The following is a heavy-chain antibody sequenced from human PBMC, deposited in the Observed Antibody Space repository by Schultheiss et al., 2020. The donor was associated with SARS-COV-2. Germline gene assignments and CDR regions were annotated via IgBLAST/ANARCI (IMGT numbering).Heavy chain of an antibody. Sequence: GGSLRLSCAASFSSYAMSWVRQAPGKGLEWVSGISGSGGSTYYADSVRGRFTISRDNSKNTLYLQMNSLRAEDTAVYYCAKGAYYYDSSGYYSFDYWGQGTLVTVSS. CDR3: AKGAYYYDSSGYYSFDY. V-gene: IGHV3-23*01. CDR1: FSSYA. D-gene: IGHD3-22*01. CDR2: ISGSGGST. J-gene: IGHJ4*02.